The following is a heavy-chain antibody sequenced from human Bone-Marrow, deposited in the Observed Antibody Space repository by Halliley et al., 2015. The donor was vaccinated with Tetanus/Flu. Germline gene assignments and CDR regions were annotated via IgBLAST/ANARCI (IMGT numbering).Heavy chain of an antibody. CDR2: ISPSGIYI. Sequence: SLRLSCAASGFTCSNYNMDWVRQAPGKGLEWVSSISPSGIYIYYEDSVKGRFTISRDNAKNSLFLQMNSLRAEDTAVYYCARGSNGLQRHDAFDIWGQGTMVTVSS. V-gene: IGHV3-21*01. D-gene: IGHD2-8*01. CDR3: ARGSNGLQRHDAFDI. CDR1: GFTCSNYN. J-gene: IGHJ3*02.